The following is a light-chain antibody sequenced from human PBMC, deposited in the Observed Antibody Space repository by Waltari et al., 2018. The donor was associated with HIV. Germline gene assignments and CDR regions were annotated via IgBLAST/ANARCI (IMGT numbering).Light chain of an antibody. V-gene: IGLV1-47*01. CDR3: AAYDDNLPGWM. J-gene: IGLJ3*02. CDR1: SSNIGSNS. CDR2: RND. Sequence: QSVLTQPPSASGTPGQRVTISCSGSSSNIGSNSVFWYQQFPGTAPKVLIYRNDPRPSGVPDRFSASRSGTSASLVISGLRSEDEADYYCAAYDDNLPGWMFGGGTKLTAL.